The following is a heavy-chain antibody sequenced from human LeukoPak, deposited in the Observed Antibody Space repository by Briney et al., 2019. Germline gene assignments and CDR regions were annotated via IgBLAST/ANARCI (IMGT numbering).Heavy chain of an antibody. D-gene: IGHD2-21*02. CDR2: INHSGST. Sequence: PSETLSLTCAVYGGSFSPYYWSWIRQPTGKGLEWIGEINHSGSTNYNPSLKSRVTISVDTSKNQFSLKLSSVTAADTAVYYCARGGFYCGGDCYVDYWGQGTLVTLSS. CDR1: GGSFSPYY. CDR3: ARGGFYCGGDCYVDY. V-gene: IGHV4-34*01. J-gene: IGHJ4*02.